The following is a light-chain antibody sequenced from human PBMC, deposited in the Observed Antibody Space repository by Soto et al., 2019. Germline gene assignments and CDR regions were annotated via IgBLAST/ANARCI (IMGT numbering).Light chain of an antibody. J-gene: IGLJ1*01. V-gene: IGLV2-14*01. CDR2: EVS. Sequence: QSALTQPASVSGSPGQSITISCTGTSSDVGGYEYVSWYQHHPGKAPKLMIYEVSNRPSGVSHRFSGSKSGNTASLTISVLQAEDEADYYCSSYTTANTYVFGTETKLTVL. CDR1: SSDVGGYEY. CDR3: SSYTTANTYV.